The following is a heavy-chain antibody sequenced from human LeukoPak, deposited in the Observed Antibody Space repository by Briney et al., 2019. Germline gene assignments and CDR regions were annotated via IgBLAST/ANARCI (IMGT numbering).Heavy chain of an antibody. Sequence: GGSLRLSCAASGFTFSSYSMSWVRQAPGKGLEWVSGTSDRGDYTYYADSVKGRFTISRDSSKNTLFLQMNSLRAEDTALYFCARKAQYNGHYPLDYWGQGTLVTVSS. CDR1: GFTFSSYS. V-gene: IGHV3-23*01. CDR2: TSDRGDYT. CDR3: ARKAQYNGHYPLDY. D-gene: IGHD1-7*01. J-gene: IGHJ4*02.